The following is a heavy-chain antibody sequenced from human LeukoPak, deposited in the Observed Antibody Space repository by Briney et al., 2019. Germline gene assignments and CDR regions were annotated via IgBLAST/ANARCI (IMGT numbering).Heavy chain of an antibody. CDR2: ISSSSSYI. CDR1: GFTFSSYS. Sequence: GGSLRLSCAASGFTFSSYSMNWVRQAPGKGLEWVSSISSSSSYIYYADSVKGRFTISRDNAKNSLYLQMNSLRAEDTAVYYCARGPLTGKHAYWGQGTLVTVSS. J-gene: IGHJ4*02. V-gene: IGHV3-21*01. D-gene: IGHD3-9*01. CDR3: ARGPLTGKHAY.